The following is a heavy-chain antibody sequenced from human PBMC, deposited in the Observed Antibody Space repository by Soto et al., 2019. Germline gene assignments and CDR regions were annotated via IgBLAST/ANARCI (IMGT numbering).Heavy chain of an antibody. D-gene: IGHD3-3*01. J-gene: IGHJ4*01. CDR2: IYSGGST. Sequence: GGSLRLSCAAAGFTVSSNYMSWVRQAPGKGLEWVSVIYSGGSTYYADSVKGRFTISRDNSKNTLYLQMNSLRAEDTAVYYCARDTARDYDFWSGPLSDYWGHGTLVTVSS. CDR3: ARDTARDYDFWSGPLSDY. V-gene: IGHV3-66*01. CDR1: GFTVSSNY.